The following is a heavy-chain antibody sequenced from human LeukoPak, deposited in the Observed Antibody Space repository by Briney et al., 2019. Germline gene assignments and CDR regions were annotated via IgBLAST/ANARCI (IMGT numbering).Heavy chain of an antibody. CDR3: ARVGLSGGSGSYYATHFDY. CDR2: IFYSGST. V-gene: IGHV4-61*05. J-gene: IGHJ4*02. Sequence: SETLSLTCSVSDGSISSSNYYWGWIRQPPGKGLEWIGYIFYSGSTNYNPSLKSRVTISVDTSKNQFSLKLSSVTDADTAVYYCARVGLSGGSGSYYATHFDYWGQGTLVTVSS. CDR1: DGSISSSNYY. D-gene: IGHD3-10*01.